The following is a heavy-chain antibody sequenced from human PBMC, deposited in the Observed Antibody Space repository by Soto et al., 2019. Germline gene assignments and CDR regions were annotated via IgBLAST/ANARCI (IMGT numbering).Heavy chain of an antibody. Sequence: EKQLVESGGALAQPGGSLRLSCVGSGFTFSIYALTWVRQAPGKGLEWVSLITNNGDTTFFGDSVKGRFSISRDNSKNTLDLQLGNLRAEDPAVYYCAMSAGYGGAFDVWGQGTMVAVSS. CDR3: AMSAGYGGAFDV. J-gene: IGHJ3*01. D-gene: IGHD5-12*01. CDR2: ITNNGDTT. V-gene: IGHV3-23*04. CDR1: GFTFSIYA.